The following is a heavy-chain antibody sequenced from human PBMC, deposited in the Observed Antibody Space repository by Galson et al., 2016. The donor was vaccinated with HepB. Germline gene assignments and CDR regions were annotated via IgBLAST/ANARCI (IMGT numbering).Heavy chain of an antibody. CDR2: IYYSGST. CDR3: PRVGEVATISRWFDP. J-gene: IGHJ5*02. V-gene: IGHV4-31*03. CDR1: GGSISSGGYY. Sequence: LSLTCTVSGGSISSGGYYWSWIRQHPGKGLEWIGYIYYSGSTSYNPSLKSRVTISVDTSKNQFSLKLSSVTAADTAGYYCPRVGEVATISRWFDPWGQGTLVTVSS. D-gene: IGHD5-12*01.